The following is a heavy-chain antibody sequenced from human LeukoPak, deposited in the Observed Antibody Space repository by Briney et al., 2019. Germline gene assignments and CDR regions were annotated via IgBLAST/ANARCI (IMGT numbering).Heavy chain of an antibody. CDR2: IWYDGSNK. Sequence: GGSLRLSCAASGFSFSSHGMHWVRQAPGKGLEWVAVIWYDGSNKYYADSVMGRFTISRDNSKNTVYLQMNSLRAEDTAVYYCARRTSGAFAIWGQGTKVTVSS. J-gene: IGHJ3*02. CDR3: ARRTSGAFAI. V-gene: IGHV3-33*01. CDR1: GFSFSSHG.